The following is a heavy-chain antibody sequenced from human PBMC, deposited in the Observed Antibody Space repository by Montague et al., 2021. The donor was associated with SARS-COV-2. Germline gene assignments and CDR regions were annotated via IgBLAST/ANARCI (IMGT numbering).Heavy chain of an antibody. Sequence: PALVKPTQTLTLTCTFSGFSLSTSGMCVSWIRQPPGKALEWPTLSDWXDDKYYSTSLRTRLTISKDTSKNQVVLTVTNMDPVDTATYYCARSYGTTVVTRAFDYWGQGTLVTVSS. CDR2: SDWXDDK. J-gene: IGHJ4*02. D-gene: IGHD4-23*01. CDR3: ARSYGTTVVTRAFDY. V-gene: IGHV2-70*01. CDR1: GFSLSTSGMC.